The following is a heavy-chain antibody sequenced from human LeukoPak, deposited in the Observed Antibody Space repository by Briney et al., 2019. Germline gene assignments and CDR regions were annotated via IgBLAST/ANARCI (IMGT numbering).Heavy chain of an antibody. D-gene: IGHD2/OR15-2a*01. CDR2: INSDGSWT. Sequence: GGSLRLSCAASGNYWMHWVRQAPGKGLVWVSHINSDGSWTSYADSVKGRFTISKDNAKNTVYLQMNSLRAEDTAVYYCVSFYETYWGRGTLVTVSS. CDR3: VSFYETY. J-gene: IGHJ4*02. CDR1: GNYW. V-gene: IGHV3-74*01.